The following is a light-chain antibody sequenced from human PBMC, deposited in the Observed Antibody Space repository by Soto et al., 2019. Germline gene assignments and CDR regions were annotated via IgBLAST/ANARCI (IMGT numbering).Light chain of an antibody. V-gene: IGKV1-5*03. CDR3: QHYNSYSEA. CDR1: QTISSW. CDR2: KAS. Sequence: IKMTQSPSTLSGSVADKVTIPSRASQTISSWLAWYQQKPGKAPKLLIYKASTLKSGVPSRFSGSGSGTEFTLTISSLQPDDFATYYCQHYNSYSEAFGEGTKVDI. J-gene: IGKJ4*01.